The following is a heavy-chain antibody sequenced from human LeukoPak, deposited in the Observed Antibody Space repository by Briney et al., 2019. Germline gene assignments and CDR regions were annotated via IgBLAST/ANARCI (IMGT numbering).Heavy chain of an antibody. CDR2: INPSGGST. D-gene: IGHD4-17*01. J-gene: IGHJ1*01. CDR3: ATALTGLAGDYGDYVVWSSQH. Sequence: ASVKVSCKASGYTFTSYYMHWVRQAPGQGLEWMGIINPSGGSTSYAQKFQGRVTMTRDMSTSTVYMELSSLRSEDTAVYYCATALTGLAGDYGDYVVWSSQHWGQGTLVAVSS. V-gene: IGHV1-46*01. CDR1: GYTFTSYY.